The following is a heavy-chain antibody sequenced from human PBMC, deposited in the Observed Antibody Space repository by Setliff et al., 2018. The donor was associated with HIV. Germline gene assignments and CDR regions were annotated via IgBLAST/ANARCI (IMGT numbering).Heavy chain of an antibody. J-gene: IGHJ4*02. Sequence: PGGSLRLSCAASGLTFSNYWMNWVRQAPGRGLEWVANIKQDGSEEYYVDSVKGRFTISRDNAKNSLSLQMNSLRAEDTAVYFCARVRLYNSALDYWGQGTLVTVSS. D-gene: IGHD3-22*01. CDR3: ARVRLYNSALDY. V-gene: IGHV3-7*01. CDR2: IKQDGSEE. CDR1: GLTFSNYW.